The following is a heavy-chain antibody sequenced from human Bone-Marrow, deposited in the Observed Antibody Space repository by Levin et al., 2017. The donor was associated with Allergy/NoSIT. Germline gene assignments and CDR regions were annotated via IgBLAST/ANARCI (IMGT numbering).Heavy chain of an antibody. CDR3: ARDKFERLGDVVQYYYYGMDV. V-gene: IGHV1-69*06. J-gene: IGHJ6*02. Sequence: GASVKVSCQASGGTFNSFDISWVRQAPGQGLEWMGGIIPLFNTPIYAQRFQGRVTITADKYTSTVYMELSSLRSEDTAVYYCARDKFERLGDVVQYYYYGMDVRGQGTTVTVSS. D-gene: IGHD2-15*01. CDR1: GGTFNSFD. CDR2: IIPLFNTP.